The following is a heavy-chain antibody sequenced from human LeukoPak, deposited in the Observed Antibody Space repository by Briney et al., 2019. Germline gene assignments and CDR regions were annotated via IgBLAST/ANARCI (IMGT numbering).Heavy chain of an antibody. CDR3: ASSRGELEHFDY. D-gene: IGHD3-10*01. J-gene: IGHJ4*02. V-gene: IGHV3-21*06. CDR2: ISTDNSYR. Sequence: PGGSLRLSCAASGFSLSSYGMNWIRQAPGKGLEWVSSISTDNSYRHYADSVKGRFTISRDNPKNPLYLQMNTLRAEDTAVYYCASSRGELEHFDYWGQGTLVTVSS. CDR1: GFSLSSYG.